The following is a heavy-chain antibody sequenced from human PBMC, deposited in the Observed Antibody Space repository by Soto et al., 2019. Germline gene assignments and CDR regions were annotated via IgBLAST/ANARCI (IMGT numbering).Heavy chain of an antibody. CDR1: GFTFSSYA. D-gene: IGHD1-26*01. CDR3: AKLVGATRSYPFDY. J-gene: IGHJ4*02. V-gene: IGHV3-30-3*01. Sequence: PGGSLRLSCAASGFTFSSYAMHWVRQAPGKGLEWVAVISYDGSNKYYADSVKGRFTISRDNSKNTLYLQMNSLRAEDTAVYYCAKLVGATRSYPFDYWGQGTLVTVSS. CDR2: ISYDGSNK.